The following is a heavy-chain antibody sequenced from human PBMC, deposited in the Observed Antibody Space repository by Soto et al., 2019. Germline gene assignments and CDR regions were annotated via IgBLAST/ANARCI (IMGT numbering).Heavy chain of an antibody. D-gene: IGHD3-3*01. Sequence: SETLSLTCTVSGGSILNGGHYWTWIRQHPGKGLEWIGEIDHSGYTNYNPSLKSRVTISVDTSKNQFSLRLTSVTAADTAVYYCARVRDWFDPWGQGTLVTVSS. J-gene: IGHJ5*02. CDR3: ARVRDWFDP. CDR2: IDHSGYT. CDR1: GGSILNGGHY. V-gene: IGHV4-34*01.